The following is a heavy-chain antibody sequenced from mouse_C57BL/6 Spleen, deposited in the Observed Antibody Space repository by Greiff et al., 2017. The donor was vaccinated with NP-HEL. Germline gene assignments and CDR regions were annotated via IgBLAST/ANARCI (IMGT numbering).Heavy chain of an antibody. CDR3: ARGIYYGYDWFAY. D-gene: IGHD2-2*01. Sequence: QVQLQQPGAELVKPGASVKLSCKASGYTFTSYWMHWVKQRPGRGLEWIGRIDPNSGGTKYNEKFKSKATLTVDKPSSTAYMQLSSLTSEDSAVYYCARGIYYGYDWFAYWGQGTLVTVSA. V-gene: IGHV1-72*01. CDR2: IDPNSGGT. CDR1: GYTFTSYW. J-gene: IGHJ3*01.